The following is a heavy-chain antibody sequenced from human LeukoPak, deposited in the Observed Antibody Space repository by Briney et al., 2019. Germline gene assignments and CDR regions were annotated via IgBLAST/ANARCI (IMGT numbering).Heavy chain of an antibody. J-gene: IGHJ6*03. CDR3: ARNPSLSGYGGYYYYYMDV. CDR1: GGSFSGYY. D-gene: IGHD5-12*01. Sequence: TSETLSLTCAVYGGSFSGYYWSWIRQPPGKGLEWIGEINHSGSTYYNPSLKSRVTISVDTSKNQFSLKLSSVTAADTAVYYCARNPSLSGYGGYYYYYMDVWGKGTTVTISS. CDR2: INHSGST. V-gene: IGHV4-34*01.